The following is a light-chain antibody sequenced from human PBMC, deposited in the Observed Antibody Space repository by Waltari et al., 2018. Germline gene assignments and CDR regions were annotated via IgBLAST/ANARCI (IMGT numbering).Light chain of an antibody. CDR3: SSYAGGSSLM. Sequence: QSALTQPPSASGSPGQSITFPCPGIRPDVYGSDPVVRYQQHPGKAAKLLIYEVTKRPSGVPDRFSGSKSDNTASLAVSGLQAEDEADYYCSSYAGGSSLMFGGGTKLTVL. CDR2: EVT. CDR1: RPDVYGSDP. V-gene: IGLV2-8*01. J-gene: IGLJ3*02.